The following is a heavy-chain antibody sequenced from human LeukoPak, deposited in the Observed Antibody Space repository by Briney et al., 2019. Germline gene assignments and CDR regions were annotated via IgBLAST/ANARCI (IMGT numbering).Heavy chain of an antibody. CDR2: MNPDSHNT. J-gene: IGHJ4*02. CDR1: GYTFTNYD. Sequence: GASVKVSCKASGYTFTNYDINWVRQATGQGLEWMGYMNPDSHNTGYAQRFQGRVTITTDTSTSTAYMELSSLRSEDTAVYYCAREGLDYWGQGTLVTVSS. CDR3: AREGLDY. V-gene: IGHV1-8*03.